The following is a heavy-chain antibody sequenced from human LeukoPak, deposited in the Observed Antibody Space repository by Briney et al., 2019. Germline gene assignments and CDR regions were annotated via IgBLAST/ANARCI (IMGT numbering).Heavy chain of an antibody. J-gene: IGHJ4*02. D-gene: IGHD3-10*01. CDR1: GFTFSNSW. CDR3: AKDHGDSGY. V-gene: IGHV3-23*01. CDR2: IYASGSST. Sequence: GGSLRLSCAASGFTFSNSWMSWVRQAPGKGLEWVSAIYASGSSTYDADSVKGRFTISRDNSNNTLFLQMKSLRAEDTAVYYCAKDHGDSGYWGQGTLVTVSS.